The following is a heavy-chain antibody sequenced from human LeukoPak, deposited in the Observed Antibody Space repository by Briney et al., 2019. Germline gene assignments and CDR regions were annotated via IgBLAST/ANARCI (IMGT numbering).Heavy chain of an antibody. CDR1: GGSFSGYY. J-gene: IGHJ3*02. V-gene: IGHV4-34*01. D-gene: IGHD3-3*01. Sequence: SETLSLTCAVYGGSFSGYYWSWIRQPPGKGLEWIGEINHSGSTNYNPSLKSRVTISVDTSKNQFSQKLSSVTAADTGVYYCARGQPWREAFDIWGQGTKVNVSS. CDR3: ARGQPWREAFDI. CDR2: INHSGST.